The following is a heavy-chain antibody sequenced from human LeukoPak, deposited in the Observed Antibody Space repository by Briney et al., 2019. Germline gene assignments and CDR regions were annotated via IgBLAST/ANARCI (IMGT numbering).Heavy chain of an antibody. Sequence: GRSLRLSRAASGFTFSSYAMHWVRQAPGKGLEWVAVISYDGSNKYYADSVKGRFTISRDNSKNTLYLQMNSLRAEDTAVYYCASRFDWGQGTLVTVSS. V-gene: IGHV3-30-3*01. J-gene: IGHJ4*02. CDR2: ISYDGSNK. CDR3: ASRFD. CDR1: GFTFSSYA.